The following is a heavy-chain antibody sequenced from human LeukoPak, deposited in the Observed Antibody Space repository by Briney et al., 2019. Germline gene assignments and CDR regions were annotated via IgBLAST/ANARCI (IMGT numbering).Heavy chain of an antibody. J-gene: IGHJ6*04. CDR1: GYSISSGYY. Sequence: SGTLSLTCAVSGYSISSGYYWGWIRQPPGKGLEWIGGIYHSGSTYYNPSLKSRVTISVDTSKNQFSLKLSSVTAADTAVYYCARVLVVVAATSYYYYGMDVWGKGTTVTVSS. D-gene: IGHD2-15*01. CDR3: ARVLVVVAATSYYYYGMDV. V-gene: IGHV4-38-2*01. CDR2: IYHSGST.